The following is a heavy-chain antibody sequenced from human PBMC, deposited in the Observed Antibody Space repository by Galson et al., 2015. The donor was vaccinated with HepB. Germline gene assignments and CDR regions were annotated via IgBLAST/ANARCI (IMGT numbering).Heavy chain of an antibody. CDR2: ISSNGGST. Sequence: SLRLSCAASGFTFSSYAMHWVRQAPGKGLEYVSAISSNGGSTYYADSVKGRFTISRDNSKNTLYLQMSSLRAEDTAVYYCVKDQKLRYFDWPPPPTFDYWGQGTLVTVSS. CDR1: GFTFSSYA. CDR3: VKDQKLRYFDWPPPPTFDY. J-gene: IGHJ4*02. V-gene: IGHV3-64D*06. D-gene: IGHD3-9*01.